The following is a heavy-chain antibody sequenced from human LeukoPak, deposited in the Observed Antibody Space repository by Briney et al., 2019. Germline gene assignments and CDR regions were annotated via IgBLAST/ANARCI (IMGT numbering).Heavy chain of an antibody. Sequence: GASVKVSCKASGYTFTRYAMNWVRQAPGQGLEWMGWINTNTGNPTYAQGFTGRFVFSLDTSVSTAYLQISSLKAEDTAVYYCARDYYDSSGYYYALDAFDIWGQGTMVTVSS. CDR1: GYTFTRYA. CDR2: INTNTGNP. V-gene: IGHV7-4-1*02. J-gene: IGHJ3*02. CDR3: ARDYYDSSGYYYALDAFDI. D-gene: IGHD3-22*01.